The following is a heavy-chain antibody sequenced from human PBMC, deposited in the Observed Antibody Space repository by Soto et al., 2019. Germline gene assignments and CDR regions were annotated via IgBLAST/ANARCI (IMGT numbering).Heavy chain of an antibody. Sequence: SETLSLTCTVPGGSIYRSGYYWGWIRQPPGRGLEWIGNIDYNGVTYSNPSLKSRVTISRDTSKNRFSLKLTSVTAADTALYYCGKVLVGATGHTDSDSWGPGTLVTVSS. D-gene: IGHD2-15*01. CDR3: GKVLVGATGHTDSDS. V-gene: IGHV4-39*01. CDR2: IDYNGVT. J-gene: IGHJ4*02. CDR1: GGSIYRSGYY.